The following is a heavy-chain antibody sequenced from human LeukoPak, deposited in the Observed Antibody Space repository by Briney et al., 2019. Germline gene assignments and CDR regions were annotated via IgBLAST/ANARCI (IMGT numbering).Heavy chain of an antibody. J-gene: IGHJ4*02. CDR1: GFTFSSYG. CDR3: AKVHLDSNYIYYFDY. Sequence: PGGSLRLSCAASGFTFSSYGMHWVRQAPGKGLEWVAFIRYDGSNKYYADSVKGRFTISRDNSKNTLYLQMNSLRAEDTAVYYCAKVHLDSNYIYYFDYWGQGTLVTVSS. V-gene: IGHV3-30*02. CDR2: IRYDGSNK. D-gene: IGHD4-11*01.